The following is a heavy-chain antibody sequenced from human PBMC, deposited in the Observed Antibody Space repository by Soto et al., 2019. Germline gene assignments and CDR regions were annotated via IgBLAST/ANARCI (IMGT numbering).Heavy chain of an antibody. CDR3: AKGTYDSSGYYTAPDY. CDR1: GFSFDDYA. J-gene: IGHJ4*02. Sequence: EVQLVESGGGLVQPGRSLRLSCAASGFSFDDYAMHWVRQAPGRGLEWVSGITWNSGYIGYADSVKGRFTISKDNAKNSLYLKMYSLRPEDTAVYYCAKGTYDSSGYYTAPDYWGQGTLVTDSS. CDR2: ITWNSGYI. D-gene: IGHD3-22*01. V-gene: IGHV3-9*01.